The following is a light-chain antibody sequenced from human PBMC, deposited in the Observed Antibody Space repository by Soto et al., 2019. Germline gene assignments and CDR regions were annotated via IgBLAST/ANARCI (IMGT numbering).Light chain of an antibody. CDR3: QQYGDSPPT. J-gene: IGKJ4*01. CDR1: QTVSNNF. V-gene: IGKV3-20*01. CDR2: GAS. Sequence: IVLTQSPGTLALSAGERATLSCRASQTVSNNFLAWYQQKPGQAPSLLISGASSRATGIPDRFSGGGSGTDFTLTISRLEPEDFAVYYCQQYGDSPPTFGGGTKVEI.